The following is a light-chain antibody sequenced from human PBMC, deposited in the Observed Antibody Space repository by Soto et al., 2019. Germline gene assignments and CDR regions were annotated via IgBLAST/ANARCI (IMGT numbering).Light chain of an antibody. J-gene: IGLJ3*02. CDR1: SSDVGSYNL. CDR2: EGS. Sequence: QSVLTQPASGSGSPGQSITISCTGTSSDVGSYNLVSWYQQHPGKAPKLMIYEGSKRPSGVSNRFSGSKSGNTASLTISGLQTEDEADYYCCSYADASTWVFGGGTKLTVL. CDR3: CSYADASTWV. V-gene: IGLV2-23*01.